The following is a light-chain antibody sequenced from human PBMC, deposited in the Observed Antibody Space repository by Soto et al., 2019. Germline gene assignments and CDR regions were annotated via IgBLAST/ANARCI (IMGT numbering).Light chain of an antibody. Sequence: EIVLTQSPATLSLSPGERATLSCRASQSVSSNLAWYQHKPGQAPRLLIYGAFTRATGIPGRFSGSGSGTEFTLTISSLQSEDFAVYYCQQYNDWWTFGQGTKVDNK. CDR2: GAF. CDR3: QQYNDWWT. CDR1: QSVSSN. V-gene: IGKV3-15*01. J-gene: IGKJ1*01.